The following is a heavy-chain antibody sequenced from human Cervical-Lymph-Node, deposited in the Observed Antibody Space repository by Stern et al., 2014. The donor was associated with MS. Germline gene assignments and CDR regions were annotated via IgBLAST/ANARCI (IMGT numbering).Heavy chain of an antibody. V-gene: IGHV4-61*02. J-gene: IGHJ4*02. CDR2: IHPSGNA. Sequence: VQLVESGPGLVKPSQTLSLTCTLSGGSVSSGSSYWSWIRQPAGKGLEWIGRIHPSGNAFYTPSPKNRVTISLDTSKNQISLKLNSVTAADTAVYYCASGYRFFESWGQGTLVTVSS. CDR3: ASGYRFFES. D-gene: IGHD5-18*01. CDR1: GGSVSSGSSY.